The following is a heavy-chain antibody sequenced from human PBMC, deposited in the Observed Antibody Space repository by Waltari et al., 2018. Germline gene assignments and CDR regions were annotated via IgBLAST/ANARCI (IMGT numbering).Heavy chain of an antibody. J-gene: IGHJ4*02. CDR3: ARGIHHYTSCYDY. CDR1: GFTFSIYS. V-gene: IGHV3-21*01. Sequence: EVQLVESGGGLVKPGGSLRLSCAASGFTFSIYSLTWVRKAPGKGLEWVSSSSSSSSYIYYADSVKGRFTISRDNAKNSLYLQMNSLRAEDTAVYYCARGIHHYTSCYDYWGQGTLVTVSS. CDR2: SSSSSSYI. D-gene: IGHD2-2*01.